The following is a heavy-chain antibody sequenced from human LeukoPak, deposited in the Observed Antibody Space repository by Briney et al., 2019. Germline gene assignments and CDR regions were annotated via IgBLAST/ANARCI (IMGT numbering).Heavy chain of an antibody. D-gene: IGHD5-24*01. V-gene: IGHV4-59*12. CDR2: IYYSGST. CDR3: ARERRDGYIPFDY. Sequence: PSETLSLTCTVSGGSISSYYWSWIRQPPGKGLEWIGYIYYSGSTNYNPSLKSRVTISVDTSKNQFSLKLSSVTAADTAVYYCARERRDGYIPFDYWGQGTLVTVSS. CDR1: GGSISSYY. J-gene: IGHJ4*02.